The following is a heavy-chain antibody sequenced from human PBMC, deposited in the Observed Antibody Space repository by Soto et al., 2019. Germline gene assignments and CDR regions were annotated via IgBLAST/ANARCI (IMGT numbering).Heavy chain of an antibody. Sequence: EVQLVESGGALVQPGGSLRRSCAASGFTFSSYWMHWVRQVPGEGLVWVSRIKTDGRSTSYADSVKGRFTISRDNAKNTMYLQMNNLGADDTAVYYCARVGVGHYEFDYWGQGTLVTVSS. CDR3: ARVGVGHYEFDY. CDR2: IKTDGRST. D-gene: IGHD3-16*01. CDR1: GFTFSSYW. V-gene: IGHV3-74*01. J-gene: IGHJ4*02.